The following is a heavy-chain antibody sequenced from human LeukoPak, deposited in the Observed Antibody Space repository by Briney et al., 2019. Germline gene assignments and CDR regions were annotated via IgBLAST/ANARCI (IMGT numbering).Heavy chain of an antibody. J-gene: IGHJ4*02. V-gene: IGHV3-30-3*01. D-gene: IGHD4/OR15-4a*01. Sequence: GGSLRLSCVASGFTFSSYAMHWVRQAPGKGLEWVAVISYDGSNKYYADSVKGRFTISRDNSKNTLYLQMNSLRAEDTAVYYCARDSGASRYYFDYWGQGTLVTVSS. CDR2: ISYDGSNK. CDR3: ARDSGASRYYFDY. CDR1: GFTFSSYA.